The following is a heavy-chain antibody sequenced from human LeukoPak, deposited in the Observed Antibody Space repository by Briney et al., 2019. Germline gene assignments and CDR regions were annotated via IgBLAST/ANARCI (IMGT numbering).Heavy chain of an antibody. CDR3: AAHRVVPAAPFDY. Sequence: GGSLRLSCAVSGFTFSSYAMHWVRQAPGKGLEWVAVISYDGSNKYYADSVKGRFTISRDNSKNTLYLQMNSLRAEDTAVYYCAAHRVVPAAPFDYWGQGTLVTVSS. V-gene: IGHV3-30-3*01. CDR2: ISYDGSNK. J-gene: IGHJ4*02. D-gene: IGHD2-2*01. CDR1: GFTFSSYA.